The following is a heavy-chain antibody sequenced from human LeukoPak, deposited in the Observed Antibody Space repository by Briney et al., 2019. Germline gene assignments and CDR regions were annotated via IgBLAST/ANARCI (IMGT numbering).Heavy chain of an antibody. CDR2: IYYSGST. J-gene: IGHJ6*02. Sequence: SETLSLTCTVSGGSISSYYWSWIRQPPGKGLEWIGYIYYSGSTNYNPSLKSRVTISVDTSKNQFSLKLSSVPAADTAVYYCARVSRGWPFYYYGLDVWGQGTTVTVSS. D-gene: IGHD6-19*01. CDR3: ARVSRGWPFYYYGLDV. V-gene: IGHV4-59*01. CDR1: GGSISSYY.